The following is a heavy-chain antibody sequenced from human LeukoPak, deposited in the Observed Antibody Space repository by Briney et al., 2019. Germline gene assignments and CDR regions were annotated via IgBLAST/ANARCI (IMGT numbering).Heavy chain of an antibody. CDR2: INPNSGGT. V-gene: IGHV1-2*02. CDR3: ASDPRYCSGGSCYRPLDY. Sequence: GASAKVSCKASGYTFTGYYMHWVRQAPGQGLEWMGWINPNSGGTNYAQKFQGRVTMTRDTSISTAYMELSRLRSDDTAVYYCASDPRYCSGGSCYRPLDYWGQGTLVTVSS. J-gene: IGHJ4*02. CDR1: GYTFTGYY. D-gene: IGHD2-15*01.